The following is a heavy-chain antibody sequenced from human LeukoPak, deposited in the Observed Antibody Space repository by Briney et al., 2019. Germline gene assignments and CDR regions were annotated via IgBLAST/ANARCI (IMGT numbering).Heavy chain of an antibody. Sequence: GASVKVSCKASGYTFTGYYMHWVRQAPGQGLEWMGWINPNSGGTNHAQKFQGRVTMTRDTSISTAYMELSRLRSDDTAVYYCASISGYDLDFDYWGQGTLVTVSS. V-gene: IGHV1-2*02. CDR3: ASISGYDLDFDY. J-gene: IGHJ4*02. CDR1: GYTFTGYY. D-gene: IGHD5-12*01. CDR2: INPNSGGT.